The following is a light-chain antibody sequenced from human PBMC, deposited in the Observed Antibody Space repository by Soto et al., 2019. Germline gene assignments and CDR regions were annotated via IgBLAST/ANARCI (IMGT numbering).Light chain of an antibody. V-gene: IGKV3-15*01. CDR2: GAS. CDR1: QSRGSN. CDR3: QQYNKWPRT. Sequence: EIVLTQSPGTLSLSPGERATLSCKTSQSRGSNFLAWYQHKPGQAPRLLIYGASTRATGIPARFSGSGSGTEFTLTMSSLQSEDFAVYYCQQYNKWPRTFGQGTKVDIK. J-gene: IGKJ1*01.